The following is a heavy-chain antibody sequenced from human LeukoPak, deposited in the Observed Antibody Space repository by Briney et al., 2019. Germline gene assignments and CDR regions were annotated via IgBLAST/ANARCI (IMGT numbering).Heavy chain of an antibody. CDR2: INAGNGNT. J-gene: IGHJ4*02. D-gene: IGHD7-27*01. Sequence: HWXXXAPGXXXXXMGWINAGNGNTKYSQKFQGRVTITRDTSASTAYMELTSLRSEDTAIYYCARGPPNWGFDFWGQGALVTVSS. V-gene: IGHV1-3*01. CDR3: ARGPPNWGFDF.